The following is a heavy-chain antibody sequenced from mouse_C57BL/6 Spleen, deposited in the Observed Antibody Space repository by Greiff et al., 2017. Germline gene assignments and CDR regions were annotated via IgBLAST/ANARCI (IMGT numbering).Heavy chain of an antibody. J-gene: IGHJ4*01. V-gene: IGHV1-69*01. CDR1: GYTFTSYW. D-gene: IGHD1-1*01. CDR2: IDPSDSYP. Sequence: QVQLQQPGAELVMPGASVKLSCKASGYTFTSYWMHWVKQRPGQGLEWIGEIDPSDSYPNYNQKFKGKSTLTVDKSSSTAYMQLSSLTSEDSAVYYCARWGYYGSSPYYAMDYWGQGTSVTVSS. CDR3: ARWGYYGSSPYYAMDY.